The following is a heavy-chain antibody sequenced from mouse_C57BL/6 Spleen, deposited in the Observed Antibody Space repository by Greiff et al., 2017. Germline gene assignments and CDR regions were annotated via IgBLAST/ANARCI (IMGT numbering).Heavy chain of an antibody. CDR3: ASPYDYDDGAWFAY. CDR2: ISYDGSN. J-gene: IGHJ3*01. Sequence: EVKLQESGPGLVKPSQSLSLTCSVTGYSITSGYYWNWIRQFPGNKLEWMGYISYDGSNNYNPSLKNRISITRDTSKNQFFLKLNSVTTEDTATYYCASPYDYDDGAWFAYWGQGTLVTVSA. V-gene: IGHV3-6*01. CDR1: GYSITSGYY. D-gene: IGHD2-4*01.